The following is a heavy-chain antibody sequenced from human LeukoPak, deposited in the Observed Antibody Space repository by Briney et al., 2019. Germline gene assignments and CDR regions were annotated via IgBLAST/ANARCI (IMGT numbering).Heavy chain of an antibody. D-gene: IGHD3-22*01. Sequence: GGSLRLSCAASGFTVSSNYMCWVRQAPGKGLEWVSVLYSGGSTYYADSVKGRFTISRDNSKNTLYLQMNSLRAEDTAVYYCARDRRTRYDSSGYYSFGYWGQGTLVTVSS. CDR1: GFTVSSNY. J-gene: IGHJ4*02. CDR2: LYSGGST. CDR3: ARDRRTRYDSSGYYSFGY. V-gene: IGHV3-53*01.